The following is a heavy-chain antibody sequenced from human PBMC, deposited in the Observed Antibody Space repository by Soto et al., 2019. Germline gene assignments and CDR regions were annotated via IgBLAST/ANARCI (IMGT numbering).Heavy chain of an antibody. Sequence: SVKVSCKASGGTFSSYAISWVRQAPGQGLEWMGGIIPIFGTANYAQKFQGRVTITADESTSTAYMELSSLRSEDTAVYYCARDDHTRGRDVFDIGGQGKIVTVSS. V-gene: IGHV1-69*13. J-gene: IGHJ3*02. CDR2: IIPIFGTA. D-gene: IGHD3-10*01. CDR1: GGTFSSYA. CDR3: ARDDHTRGRDVFDI.